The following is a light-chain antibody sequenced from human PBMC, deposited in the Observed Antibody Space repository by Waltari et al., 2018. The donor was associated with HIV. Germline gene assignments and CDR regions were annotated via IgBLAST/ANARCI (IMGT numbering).Light chain of an antibody. CDR1: QSVSYN. J-gene: IGKJ1*01. CDR2: GAS. CDR3: QQYNSWPRA. V-gene: IGKV3-15*01. Sequence: ETVMTQSPVTLSVSPGDRVTLSCRASQSVSYNLAWYQQKRGLAPRLLIFGASTRATDIPVRFSGSGSGTEFNLTISSLQSEDFAVYYCQQYNSWPRAFGQGTKLEVK.